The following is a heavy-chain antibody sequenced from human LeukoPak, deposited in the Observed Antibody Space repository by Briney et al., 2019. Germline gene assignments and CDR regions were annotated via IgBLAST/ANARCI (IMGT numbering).Heavy chain of an antibody. CDR2: IWYDGSNK. Sequence: PGWSLRLSCAASGFTFSSYGMHWVRQAPGKGLEWVAVIWYDGSNKYYADSVKGRFTISRDNSKNTLYLQMNSLRAEDTAVYYCAKDQGIAAAGLDPWGQGTLVTVSS. D-gene: IGHD6-13*01. J-gene: IGHJ5*02. CDR1: GFTFSSYG. V-gene: IGHV3-33*06. CDR3: AKDQGIAAAGLDP.